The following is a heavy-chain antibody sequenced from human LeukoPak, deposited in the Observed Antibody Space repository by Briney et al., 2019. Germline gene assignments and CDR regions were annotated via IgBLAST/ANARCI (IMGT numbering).Heavy chain of an antibody. V-gene: IGHV4-34*01. D-gene: IGHD4-11*01. CDR3: ARATLTTFDY. CDR2: INHSGST. CDR1: GGSFSGYY. Sequence: SETLSLTCAVYGGSFSGYYWSWIRQPPGKGLEWIGEINHSGSTYYNPSLRSRVTKSVDTSKNQLSLKLNSVTAADTAVYYCARATLTTFDYWGQGTLVTVSS. J-gene: IGHJ4*02.